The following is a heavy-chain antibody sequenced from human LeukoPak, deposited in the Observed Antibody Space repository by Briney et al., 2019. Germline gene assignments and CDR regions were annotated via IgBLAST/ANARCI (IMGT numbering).Heavy chain of an antibody. CDR3: VRAHHPGGWFDP. V-gene: IGHV3-30*04. CDR2: ISYDGSNK. Sequence: GGSLRLSCAASGFTFSNYAMHWVRQAPGKGLEWVAVISYDGSNKYFADSVKGRFTISRDNAKDSLYLQMNSLTAEDMAVHYCVRAHHPGGWFDPWGQGTLVTVSS. D-gene: IGHD3-10*01. J-gene: IGHJ5*02. CDR1: GFTFSNYA.